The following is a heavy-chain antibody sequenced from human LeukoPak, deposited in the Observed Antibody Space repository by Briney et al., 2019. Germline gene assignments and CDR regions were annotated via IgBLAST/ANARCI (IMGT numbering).Heavy chain of an antibody. V-gene: IGHV4-39*01. D-gene: IGHD1-26*01. CDR2: IYSSGST. CDR3: AKSGGYGLIDY. CDR1: GSSGSGSPYY. Sequence: SETLSLTCTVSGSSGSGSPYYWGWIRQPPGKGLEWIGSIYSSGSTYYNASLQSRVTISIETSKNQISLRLNSVTAADSAIYYCAKSGGYGLIDYWGQGTLVTVSS. J-gene: IGHJ4*02.